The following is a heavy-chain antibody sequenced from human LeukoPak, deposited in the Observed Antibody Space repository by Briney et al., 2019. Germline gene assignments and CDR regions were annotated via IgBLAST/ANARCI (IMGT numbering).Heavy chain of an antibody. D-gene: IGHD5-24*01. CDR1: GFTFRNYL. CDR2: INQDESRA. Sequence: GGSPRLSCAVSGFTFRNYLMHWVRQPPGQGLVWVSRINQDESRAYADSVKGRFTVSRDNAKNMLYLQLNGLRAEDTAVYFCGRGGDGIDVWGQGTTVIVSS. CDR3: GRGGDGIDV. V-gene: IGHV3-74*01. J-gene: IGHJ3*01.